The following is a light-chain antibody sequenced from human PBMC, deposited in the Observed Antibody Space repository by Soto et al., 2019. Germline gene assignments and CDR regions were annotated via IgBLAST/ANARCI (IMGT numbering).Light chain of an antibody. J-gene: IGLJ3*02. V-gene: IGLV1-40*01. CDR2: INN. CDR3: QSYDSSLSRSV. Sequence: QSVLTQPPSVSGAPGQRVTISCTGSSSNIGANYDVHWYQQLPGTAPKLLIFINNNRPSGVPDRFSASKSGTSASLAFTGLQAEDEADYYCQSYDSSLSRSVFGGGTKVTVL. CDR1: SSNIGANYD.